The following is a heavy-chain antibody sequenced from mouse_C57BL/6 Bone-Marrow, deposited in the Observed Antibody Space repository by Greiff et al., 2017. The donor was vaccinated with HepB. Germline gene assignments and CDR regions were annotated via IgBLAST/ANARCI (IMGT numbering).Heavy chain of an antibody. CDR2: ISGGGGNT. J-gene: IGHJ4*01. Sequence: EVQVVESGGGLVKPGGSLKLSCAASGFTFSSYTMSWVRQTPEKRLEWVATISGGGGNTYYPDSVKGRFTISRDNAKNTLYLQMSSLRSEDTALYYCARHPSPTTVVAPYAMDYWGQGTSVTVSS. V-gene: IGHV5-9*01. D-gene: IGHD1-1*01. CDR3: ARHPSPTTVVAPYAMDY. CDR1: GFTFSSYT.